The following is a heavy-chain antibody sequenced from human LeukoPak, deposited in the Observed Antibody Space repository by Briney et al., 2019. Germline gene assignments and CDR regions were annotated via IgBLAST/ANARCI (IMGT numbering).Heavy chain of an antibody. Sequence: SETLSLTCTVSGGSISSSSYYWGWIRQPPGKGLEWIGSIYYSGGAYYNPSLKSRVTISVDTSKNQFSLKLSSVTAADTAVYYCARDPDTAMVLNYFDYWGQGTLVTVSS. CDR3: ARDPDTAMVLNYFDY. V-gene: IGHV4-39*07. D-gene: IGHD5-18*01. CDR2: IYYSGGA. J-gene: IGHJ4*02. CDR1: GGSISSSSYY.